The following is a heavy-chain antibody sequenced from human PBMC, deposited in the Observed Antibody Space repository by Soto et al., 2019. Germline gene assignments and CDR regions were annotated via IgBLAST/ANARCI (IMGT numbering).Heavy chain of an antibody. J-gene: IGHJ4*02. V-gene: IGHV3-30*18. CDR3: AKEDLAAGTGYFDY. CDR2: LSYDGSNK. D-gene: IGHD6-13*01. CDR1: GFTFSSYG. Sequence: GGSLRLSCAASGFTFSSYGMHWVRQAPGKGLEWVAVLSYDGSNKYYADSVKGRFTISRDNSKNTLYLQMNSLRAEDTAVYYCAKEDLAAGTGYFDYWGQGTLVTVSS.